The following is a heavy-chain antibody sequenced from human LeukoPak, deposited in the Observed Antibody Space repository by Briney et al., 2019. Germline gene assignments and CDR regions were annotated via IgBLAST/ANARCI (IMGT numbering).Heavy chain of an antibody. V-gene: IGHV3-30*18. J-gene: IGHJ6*03. D-gene: IGHD1-26*01. CDR3: AKGRGWEASYYYYYMDV. Sequence: GGSLRLSCAASGFTFSSYGMHWVRQAPGKGLEWVAVISYDGSNKYYADSVKGRFTISRGNSKNTLYLQMNSLRAEDTAVYYCAKGRGWEASYYYYYMDVWGKGTTVTISS. CDR2: ISYDGSNK. CDR1: GFTFSSYG.